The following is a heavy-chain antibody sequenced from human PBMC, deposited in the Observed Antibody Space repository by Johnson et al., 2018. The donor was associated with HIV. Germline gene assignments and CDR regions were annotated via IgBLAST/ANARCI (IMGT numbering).Heavy chain of an antibody. J-gene: IGHJ3*02. CDR2: IWYDGSTK. Sequence: VQLVESGGGVVQPGRSLRLSCAASGFTFSSHAMHWVRQAPGKGLEWVAVIWYDGSTKYYADSVKGRFTISRDNSKNTLYLQMNSLRAEDTAVYYCAREGNYYDSSSHAFDIWGQGTMVTVSS. CDR1: GFTFSSHA. D-gene: IGHD3-22*01. CDR3: AREGNYYDSSSHAFDI. V-gene: IGHV3-30*19.